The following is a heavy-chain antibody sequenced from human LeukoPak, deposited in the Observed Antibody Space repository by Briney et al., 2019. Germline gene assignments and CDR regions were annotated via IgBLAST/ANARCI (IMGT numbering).Heavy chain of an antibody. V-gene: IGHV3-66*02. Sequence: GGSLRLSCAASGFTVDSNYMSWVRQAPGKGLEWVSLIYTGGSTNYADSVRGRFTISRDNSKNTLYLQMNSLSPEDTAVYYCARGFGKAAANVFGGYTMDVWGQGTTVTVSS. CDR2: IYTGGST. J-gene: IGHJ6*02. D-gene: IGHD6-13*01. CDR3: ARGFGKAAANVFGGYTMDV. CDR1: GFTVDSNY.